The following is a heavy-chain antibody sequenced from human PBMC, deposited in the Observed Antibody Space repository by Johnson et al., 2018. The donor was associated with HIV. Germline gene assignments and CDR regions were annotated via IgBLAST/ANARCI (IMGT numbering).Heavy chain of an antibody. Sequence: QVQLMESGGGLVKPGGSLRLSCAASGFTFSDYYMSWIRQAPGKGLEWVSYISSSGSTIYYADSVKGRFTISRDNAKNSLYSLYVQMNSQRAEDTALHYCATALGYDGFDIWGQGTMVTVSS. CDR1: GFTFSDYY. CDR2: ISSSGSTI. CDR3: ATALGYDGFDI. V-gene: IGHV3-11*04. J-gene: IGHJ3*02. D-gene: IGHD6-13*01.